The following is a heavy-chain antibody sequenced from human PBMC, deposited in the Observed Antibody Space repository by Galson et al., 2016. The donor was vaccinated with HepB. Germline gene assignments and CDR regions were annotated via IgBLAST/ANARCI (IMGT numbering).Heavy chain of an antibody. CDR3: ARVHRGYDFWSGRLYYFDY. D-gene: IGHD3-3*01. Sequence: SETLSLTCAVYGGSFSGYYWSWIRQSPGKGLEWIGEINHSGNTRYNLSLKSRVTISVDTSKNQSSLKLSSVTAADTAVYYCARVHRGYDFWSGRLYYFDYWGQGTLVTVSS. V-gene: IGHV4-34*01. J-gene: IGHJ4*02. CDR1: GGSFSGYY. CDR2: INHSGNT.